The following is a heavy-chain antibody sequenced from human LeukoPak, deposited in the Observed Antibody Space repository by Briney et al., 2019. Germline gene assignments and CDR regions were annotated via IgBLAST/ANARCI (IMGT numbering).Heavy chain of an antibody. D-gene: IGHD1-26*01. V-gene: IGHV3-23*01. CDR1: GFTFSSYA. J-gene: IGHJ4*02. CDR3: AEDSRGSYYPHFDY. Sequence: GGSLRLSCAASGFTFSSYAMSWVRQAPGKGLEWVSAISGSGGSTYYADSVKGRFTISRDNSKNTLYLQMNSLRAEDTAVYYCAEDSRGSYYPHFDYWGQGTLVTVSS. CDR2: ISGSGGST.